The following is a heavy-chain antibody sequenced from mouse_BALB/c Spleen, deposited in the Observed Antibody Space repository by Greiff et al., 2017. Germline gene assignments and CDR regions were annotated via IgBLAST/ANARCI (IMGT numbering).Heavy chain of an antibody. CDR2: INPNNGGT. J-gene: IGHJ3*01. D-gene: IGHD1-1*01. V-gene: IGHV1-18*01. CDR3: AREDYYGSSSLAY. Sequence: EVQLQQSGPELVKPGASVKIPCKASGYTFTDYNMDWVQQSHGKSLEWIGDINPNNGGTIYNQKFKGKATLTVDKSSSTAYMELRSLTSEDTAVYYCAREDYYGSSSLAYWGQGTLVTVSA. CDR1: GYTFTDYN.